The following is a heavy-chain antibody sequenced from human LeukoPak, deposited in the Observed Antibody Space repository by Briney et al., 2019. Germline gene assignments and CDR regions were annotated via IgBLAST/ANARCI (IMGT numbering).Heavy chain of an antibody. D-gene: IGHD4-17*01. J-gene: IGHJ4*02. CDR1: GGSFSGYY. Sequence: SETLSLTCAVYGGSFSGYYWSWIRQPPGKGLEWIGEINHSGSTNYNPSLKSRVTISVDTSKNQFSLKLSSVTAADTVVYYCARGDPFGEGFDYWGQGTLVTVSS. V-gene: IGHV4-34*01. CDR3: ARGDPFGEGFDY. CDR2: INHSGST.